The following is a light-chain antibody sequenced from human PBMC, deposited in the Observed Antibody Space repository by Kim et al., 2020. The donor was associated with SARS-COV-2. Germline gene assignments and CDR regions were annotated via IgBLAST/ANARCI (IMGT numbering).Light chain of an antibody. CDR1: SSNIGAGYD. J-gene: IGLJ3*02. CDR2: GNS. V-gene: IGLV1-40*01. CDR3: QSYDSSFSRV. Sequence: QSVLTQPPSVSGAPGQRVTISCTGSSSNIGAGYDVHWYQHLPGTAPKLLIYGNSNRPSGVPDRFSGSKSGTSASLAITGLQAEDEADYYCQSYDSSFSRVFGGGTQLTVL.